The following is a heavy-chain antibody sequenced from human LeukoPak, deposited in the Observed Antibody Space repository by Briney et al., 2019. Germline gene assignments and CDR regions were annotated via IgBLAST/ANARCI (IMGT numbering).Heavy chain of an antibody. Sequence: SAKVSCKASGGTFSSYAISWVRQAPGQGLEWMGGIIPIFGTANYAQKFQGRVTITADESTSTAYMELSSLRSEDTAVYYCASYQQWLVEGTFDYWGQGTLVTVSS. V-gene: IGHV1-69*13. J-gene: IGHJ4*02. CDR2: IIPIFGTA. D-gene: IGHD6-19*01. CDR1: GGTFSSYA. CDR3: ASYQQWLVEGTFDY.